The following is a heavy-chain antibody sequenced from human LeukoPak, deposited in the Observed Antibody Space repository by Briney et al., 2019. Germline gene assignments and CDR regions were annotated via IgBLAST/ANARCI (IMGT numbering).Heavy chain of an antibody. V-gene: IGHV3-66*01. CDR2: IYSGGST. J-gene: IGHJ4*02. Sequence: GGSLRLSFAACGFTVSSNSLSWVRQAPGKGLEWVSVIYSGGSTYYADSVKDRFTISRDNSKNTLYLQMNSLRAEDTAVYYCARGYSYGFPFDYWGQGTLVTVSS. D-gene: IGHD5-18*01. CDR3: ARGYSYGFPFDY. CDR1: GFTVSSNS.